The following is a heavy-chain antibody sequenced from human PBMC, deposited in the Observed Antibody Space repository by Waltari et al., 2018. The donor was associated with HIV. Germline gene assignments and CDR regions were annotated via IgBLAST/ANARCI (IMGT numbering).Heavy chain of an antibody. D-gene: IGHD1-1*01. CDR2: IHHSGST. Sequence: QVQLQESGPGLVKPSETLSLTCAVSGYSISSASYWGWIRQSPGKGLEWIGNIHHSGSTYYNPSLKSRVTISIDTSKNQFSLRLSSVTAADTAVFYCARGPLNGYGHFAIDYWGQGTLVTVSS. CDR3: ARGPLNGYGHFAIDY. CDR1: GYSISSASY. J-gene: IGHJ4*02. V-gene: IGHV4-38-2*01.